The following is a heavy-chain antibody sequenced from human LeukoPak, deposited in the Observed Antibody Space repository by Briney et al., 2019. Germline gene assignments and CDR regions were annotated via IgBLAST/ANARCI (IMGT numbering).Heavy chain of an antibody. CDR3: ARSRADYYDSSGYYFPWFDP. J-gene: IGHJ5*02. Sequence: ASVKVSCKASGYTFTSYGISWVRQAPGQGLEWMGWISAYNGNTNYAQKLQGRVTMTTDTSTSTAYMELRSLRSDDTAVYNCARSRADYYDSSGYYFPWFDPWGQGTLVTVSS. D-gene: IGHD3-22*01. CDR1: GYTFTSYG. V-gene: IGHV1-18*01. CDR2: ISAYNGNT.